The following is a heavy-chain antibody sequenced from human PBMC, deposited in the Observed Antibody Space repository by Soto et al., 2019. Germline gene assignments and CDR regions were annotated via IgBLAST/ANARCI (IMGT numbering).Heavy chain of an antibody. V-gene: IGHV3-30*03. CDR3: AIDQDSGWYNSPASFDY. J-gene: IGHJ4*02. CDR2: ISFDGSRN. D-gene: IGHD6-19*01. Sequence: QVQLVESGGGVVQPGRSLRLSCAASGFTFNNYGMHWIRQAPGKGLEWVAGISFDGSRNYYIDSVKGRFTISRDNSMKTLYLQMNSLRPEDTAVYYCAIDQDSGWYNSPASFDYWGQGTLVTVSS. CDR1: GFTFNNYG.